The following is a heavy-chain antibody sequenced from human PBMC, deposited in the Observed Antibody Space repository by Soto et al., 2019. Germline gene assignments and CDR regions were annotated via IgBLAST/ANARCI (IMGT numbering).Heavy chain of an antibody. CDR3: ARITYYDFWSGYPAHFDY. V-gene: IGHV4-61*01. D-gene: IGHD3-3*01. CDR2: IYYSGST. J-gene: IGHJ4*02. CDR1: GGSVSSGSYY. Sequence: SETLSLTCTVSGGSVSSGSYYWSWIRQPPGKGLEWIGYIYYSGSTNYNPSLKSRVTISVDTSKNQFSLKLSSVTAADTAVYYCARITYYDFWSGYPAHFDYWGQGTLVTVSS.